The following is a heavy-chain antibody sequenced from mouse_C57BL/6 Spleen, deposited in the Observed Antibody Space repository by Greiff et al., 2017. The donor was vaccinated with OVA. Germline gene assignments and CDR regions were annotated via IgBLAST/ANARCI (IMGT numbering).Heavy chain of an antibody. CDR3: ARNPAIVTTDYYAMDY. V-gene: IGHV2-2*01. Sequence: VQLMESGPGLVQPSQSLSITCTVSGFSLTSYGVHWVRQSPGKGLEWLGVIWSGGSTDYNAAFISRLSISKDNSKSQVFFKMNSLQADDTAIYYCARNPAIVTTDYYAMDYWGQGTSVTVSS. CDR1: GFSLTSYG. D-gene: IGHD2-5*01. CDR2: IWSGGST. J-gene: IGHJ4*01.